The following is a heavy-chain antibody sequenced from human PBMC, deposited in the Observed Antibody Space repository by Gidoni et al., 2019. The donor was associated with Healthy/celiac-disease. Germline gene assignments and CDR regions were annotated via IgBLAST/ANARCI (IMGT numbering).Heavy chain of an antibody. CDR3: ARDYYDSSGYSSGADY. V-gene: IGHV3-66*02. CDR2: IYSGGST. CDR1: GFTVSRNY. Sequence: EVQLVESGGGLVQPGGSLRLSCAASGFTVSRNYMSWVRQAPGKGLEWVSVIYSGGSTYYADSVKGRFTISRDNSKNTLYLQMNSLRAEDTAVYYCARDYYDSSGYSSGADYWGQGTLVTVSS. J-gene: IGHJ4*02. D-gene: IGHD3-22*01.